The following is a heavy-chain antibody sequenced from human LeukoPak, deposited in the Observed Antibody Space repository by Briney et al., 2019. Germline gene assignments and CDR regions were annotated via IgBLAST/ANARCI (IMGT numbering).Heavy chain of an antibody. D-gene: IGHD3-16*02. CDR1: GFTFSDYY. J-gene: IGHJ3*02. V-gene: IGHV3-11*01. CDR3: ARGFYVWGSYPHRVDI. Sequence: GGSLRLSCAASGFTFSDYYMSWIRQAPWKGLEWVSYISSSGSTIYYADSVKGRFTISRDNAKNSLYLQMNSLRAEDTAVYYCARGFYVWGSYPHRVDIWGQGTMVTVSS. CDR2: ISSSGSTI.